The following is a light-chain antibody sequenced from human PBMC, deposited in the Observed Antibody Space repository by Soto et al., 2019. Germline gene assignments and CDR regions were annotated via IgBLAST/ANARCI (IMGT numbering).Light chain of an antibody. CDR2: DSS. CDR3: QQRKHWPPIT. J-gene: IGKJ5*01. Sequence: EVELTQSPATLFFSPGGTHTPSFTASQTIDKFLAWYQQRPGQPPRLLIFDSSNRATGVPVRFSGSGSGTVFTLTIGSLEPEDSAVYYCQQRKHWPPITVGQGTRLEIK. V-gene: IGKV3-11*01. CDR1: QTIDKF.